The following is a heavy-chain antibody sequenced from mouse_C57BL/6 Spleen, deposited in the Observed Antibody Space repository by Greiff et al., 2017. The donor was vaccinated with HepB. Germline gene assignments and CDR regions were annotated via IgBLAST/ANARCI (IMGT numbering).Heavy chain of an antibody. CDR1: GYTFTDYY. CDR2: INPYNGGT. D-gene: IGHD6-5*01. V-gene: IGHV1-19*01. Sequence: VQLQQSGPVLVKPGASVKMSCKASGYTFTDYYMNWVKQSHGKSLEWIGVINPYNGGTSYNQKFKGKATLTVDKSSSTAYMKLNSLTSEDSAVYYCARRGPIYFDYWGQGTTLTVSS. CDR3: ARRGPIYFDY. J-gene: IGHJ2*01.